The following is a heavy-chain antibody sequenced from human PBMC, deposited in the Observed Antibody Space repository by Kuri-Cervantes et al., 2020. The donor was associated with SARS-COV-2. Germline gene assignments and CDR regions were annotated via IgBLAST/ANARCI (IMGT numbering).Heavy chain of an antibody. CDR2: IIPIFGTA. CDR1: GGTFSSYA. V-gene: IGHV1-69*13. J-gene: IGHJ4*02. CDR3: ASDLGYCSSTSCYVFDY. D-gene: IGHD2-2*01. Sequence: SVKVSCKASGGTFSSYAISWVRQAPGQGLEWMGGIIPIFGTANYAQKFQGRVTITADEFTSTAYMELSSLRSEDTAVYYCASDLGYCSSTSCYVFDYWGQGTLVTVSS.